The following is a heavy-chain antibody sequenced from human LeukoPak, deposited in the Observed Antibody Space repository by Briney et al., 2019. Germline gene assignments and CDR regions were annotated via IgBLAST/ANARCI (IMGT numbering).Heavy chain of an antibody. D-gene: IGHD2-21*02. Sequence: PGGSLRLSCAASGFTFSSYWMSWVRQPPGKGLEWIGSIYYSGSTYYNPSLKSRVTISVDTSKNQFSLKLSSVTAADTAVYYCARPKIYCGGDCYVFDYWGQGTLVTVSS. V-gene: IGHV4-39*01. J-gene: IGHJ4*02. CDR2: IYYSGST. CDR3: ARPKIYCGGDCYVFDY. CDR1: GFTFSSYW.